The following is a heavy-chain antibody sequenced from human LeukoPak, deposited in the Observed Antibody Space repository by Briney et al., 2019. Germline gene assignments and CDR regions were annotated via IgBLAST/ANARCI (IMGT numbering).Heavy chain of an antibody. CDR1: GFTFSSYA. V-gene: IGHV3-23*01. J-gene: IGHJ6*02. CDR2: IGSDNKP. D-gene: IGHD3-10*02. CDR3: ARDLHYYVAMDV. Sequence: GGSLRLSCAASGFTFSSYALSWVRQAPGKGLEWVSSIGSDNKPHYSESVKGRFAISRDNSKNTLFLQLNSLRAENTALYYCARDLHYYVAMDVSRQRTTGTVSS.